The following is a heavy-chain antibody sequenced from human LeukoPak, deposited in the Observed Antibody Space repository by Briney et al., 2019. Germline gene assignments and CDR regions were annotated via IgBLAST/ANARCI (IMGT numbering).Heavy chain of an antibody. CDR3: VRGDTIKVVFNDPFEI. CDR1: GYTFTSYD. V-gene: IGHV1-8*01. Sequence: ASVKVSCKASGYTFTSYDINWVRQATGQGLEWMGWMNPNSGNTGYAQKFQGRVTMTRDTSINTAYMELSSLRSEDTAVYYCVRGDTIKVVFNDPFEIWGQGTMVTVSS. D-gene: IGHD3-22*01. J-gene: IGHJ3*02. CDR2: MNPNSGNT.